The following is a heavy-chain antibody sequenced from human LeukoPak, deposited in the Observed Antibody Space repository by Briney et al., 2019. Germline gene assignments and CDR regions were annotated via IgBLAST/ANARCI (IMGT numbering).Heavy chain of an antibody. CDR3: ARGRIAVAGSHYYYMDV. V-gene: IGHV1-8*01. CDR2: MNPNSGNT. CDR1: GYTFTSYD. D-gene: IGHD6-19*01. J-gene: IGHJ6*03. Sequence: ASVKVSCKASGYTFTSYDINWVRQATGQGLEWMGWMNPNSGNTGYAQKFQGRVTMTRNTSISTAYMELSSLRSEDTAVYYCARGRIAVAGSHYYYMDVWGKGTTVTVSS.